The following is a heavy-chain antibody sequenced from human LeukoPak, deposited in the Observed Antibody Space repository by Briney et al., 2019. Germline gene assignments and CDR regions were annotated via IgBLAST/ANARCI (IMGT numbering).Heavy chain of an antibody. CDR2: IYTSGST. V-gene: IGHV4-61*02. Sequence: SETLSLTCTVSGGSISSGSYYWSWIRQPAGKGLEWIGRIYTSGSTNYNPSLKSRLTISVDTSKNQFSLNLSSVTDADTAVYYCARDSDRFDPWGQGTLVTVSS. J-gene: IGHJ5*02. CDR3: ARDSDRFDP. CDR1: GGSISSGSYY.